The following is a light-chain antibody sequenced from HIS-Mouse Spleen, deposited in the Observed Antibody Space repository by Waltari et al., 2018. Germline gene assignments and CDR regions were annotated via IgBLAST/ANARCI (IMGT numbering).Light chain of an antibody. CDR2: DDS. V-gene: IGLV3-21*03. CDR3: QVWDSSSDV. Sequence: SYVLTQPPSVSVAPGKPARITCGGTNIGSKSVHWYQQKPGQAPVLVVYDDSDRPSGIPERFSGSNSGNTATLTISRVEAGDEADYYCQVWDSSSDVFGTGTKVTVL. CDR1: NIGSKS. J-gene: IGLJ1*01.